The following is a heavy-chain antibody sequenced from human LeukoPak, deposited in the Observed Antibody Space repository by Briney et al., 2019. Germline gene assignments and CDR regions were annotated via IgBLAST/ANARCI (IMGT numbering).Heavy chain of an antibody. J-gene: IGHJ5*02. CDR1: VYTLTELS. CDR2: FDPEDGET. CDR3: ATVPLWLRFVFDP. V-gene: IGHV1-24*01. Sequence: GASVKVSCKVSVYTLTELSMHWVRQAPGKGLEWMGGFDPEDGETIYAQKFQGRVTMTEDTSTDTAYMELSSLRSEDTAVYYCATVPLWLRFVFDPWGQGTLVTVSS. D-gene: IGHD5-12*01.